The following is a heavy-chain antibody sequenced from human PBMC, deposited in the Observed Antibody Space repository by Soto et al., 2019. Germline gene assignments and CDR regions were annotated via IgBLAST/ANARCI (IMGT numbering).Heavy chain of an antibody. CDR2: INAGNGNT. Sequence: QVPLVQSGAEVKKPGASVKVSCKASGYTFTSYAMHWVRQAPGQRLEWMGWINAGNGNTKYSQKFQGRVTITRDTSASTADMELSSLRSEDTAVYYCARVRGSYFDYWGQGTLVTVSS. CDR1: GYTFTSYA. CDR3: ARVRGSYFDY. V-gene: IGHV1-3*01. J-gene: IGHJ4*02. D-gene: IGHD2-15*01.